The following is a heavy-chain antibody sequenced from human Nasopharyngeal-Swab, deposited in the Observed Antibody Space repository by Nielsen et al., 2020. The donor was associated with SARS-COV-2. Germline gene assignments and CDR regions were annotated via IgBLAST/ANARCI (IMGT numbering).Heavy chain of an antibody. Sequence: GALKISCAASGFTFSSYAMSWVRQAPGKGLEWVSVIYSGGSSTYYADSVKGRFTISRDNSKNTLYLQMNSLRAEDTAVYYCAKGGEAGQRFLEWLYYFDYWGQGTLVTVSS. CDR1: GFTFSSYA. V-gene: IGHV3-23*03. CDR3: AKGGEAGQRFLEWLYYFDY. D-gene: IGHD3-3*01. J-gene: IGHJ4*02. CDR2: IYSGGSST.